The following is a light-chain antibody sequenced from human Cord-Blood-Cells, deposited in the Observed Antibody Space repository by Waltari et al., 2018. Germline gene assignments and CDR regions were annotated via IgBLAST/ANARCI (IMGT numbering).Light chain of an antibody. CDR1: SSDVGGYNY. CDR2: EVS. Sequence: QSALTQPPSASGSPGQSVTISCTGTSSDVGGYNYVSWYQQHPGKAPKLMIYEVSKRPSGDPDRFSDSKSGNTASLTVSGLQAEDEADYYCSSYAGSNNLVFGGGTKLTVL. V-gene: IGLV2-8*01. J-gene: IGLJ2*01. CDR3: SSYAGSNNLV.